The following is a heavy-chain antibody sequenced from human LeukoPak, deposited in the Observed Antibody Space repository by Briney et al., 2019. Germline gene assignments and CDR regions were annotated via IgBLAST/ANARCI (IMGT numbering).Heavy chain of an antibody. Sequence: ASVKVSCKSSGYTFTTYGITWVRQAPGQGLEWMGWISTDNGDTNYAQKLQGRVTMTTDTSTSTAYMELSRLRSDDTAVYYCARSSTSYNWFDPWGQGTLVTVSS. CDR2: ISTDNGDT. CDR1: GYTFTTYG. CDR3: ARSSTSYNWFDP. V-gene: IGHV1-18*01. J-gene: IGHJ5*02. D-gene: IGHD2-2*01.